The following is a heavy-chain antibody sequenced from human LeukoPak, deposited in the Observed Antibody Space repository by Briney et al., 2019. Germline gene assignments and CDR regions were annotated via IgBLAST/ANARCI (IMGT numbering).Heavy chain of an antibody. CDR2: ISAYNGNT. V-gene: IGHV1-18*01. J-gene: IGHJ6*02. CDR1: GYTFTSYG. Sequence: ASVKVSCKASGYTFTSYGISWVRQAPGQGLEWMGWISAYNGNTNYAQKFQGRVTMTRDTSISTAYMELSRLRSDDTAVYYCARGPKLGVADESYGMDVWGQGTTVTVSS. CDR3: ARGPKLGVADESYGMDV. D-gene: IGHD6-19*01.